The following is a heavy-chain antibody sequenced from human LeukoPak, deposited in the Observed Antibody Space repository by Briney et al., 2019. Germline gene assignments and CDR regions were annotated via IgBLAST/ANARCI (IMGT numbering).Heavy chain of an antibody. V-gene: IGHV4-4*02. J-gene: IGHJ3*02. D-gene: IGHD3-3*01. Sequence: PSETLSLTCAVSDGSISSSNWWTWVRQSPGKGLEWIGEIYYSGSTNYNPSLKSRITISVDKSKNQCSLKLSSVTAADTAVYYCARERSGSEIFARSFDIWGQGTMVTVSS. CDR1: DGSISSSNW. CDR3: ARERSGSEIFARSFDI. CDR2: IYYSGST.